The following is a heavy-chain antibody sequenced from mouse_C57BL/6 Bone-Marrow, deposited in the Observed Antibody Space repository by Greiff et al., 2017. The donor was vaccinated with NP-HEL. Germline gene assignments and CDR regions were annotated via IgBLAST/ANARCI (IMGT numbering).Heavy chain of an antibody. CDR1: GFSLTSYG. D-gene: IGHD1-1*01. CDR3: ARTYGSSYPWFAY. Sequence: QVQLQQSGPGLVQPSQSLSITCTVSGFSLTSYGVHWVRQSPGKGLEWLGVIWSGGSTDNNAAFISRLSISKDNSKSQVFFKMNSLQADDTAIYYCARTYGSSYPWFAYWGQGTLVTVSA. V-gene: IGHV2-2*01. J-gene: IGHJ3*01. CDR2: IWSGGST.